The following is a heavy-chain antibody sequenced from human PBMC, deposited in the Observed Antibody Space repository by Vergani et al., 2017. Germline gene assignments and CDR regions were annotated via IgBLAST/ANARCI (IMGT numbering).Heavy chain of an antibody. CDR2: ISGSGGNT. V-gene: IGHV3-23*01. D-gene: IGHD6-19*01. CDR3: AKDTYSSGWYGGYFDY. J-gene: IGHJ4*02. CDR1: GFTFSTHA. Sequence: DVQLLQSGGDLVQPGGSLKLSCVASGFTFSTHAMSWVRQTPGKGLEWVSAISGSGGNTFYTDSVKGRFTISRDNSKNTLYLQMNSLRAEDTAVYYCAKDTYSSGWYGGYFDYWGQGTLVTVSS.